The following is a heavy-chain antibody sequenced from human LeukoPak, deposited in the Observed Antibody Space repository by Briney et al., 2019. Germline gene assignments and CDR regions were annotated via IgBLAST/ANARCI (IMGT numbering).Heavy chain of an antibody. CDR1: GFTVSSNS. Sequence: GGSLRLSCTVSGFTVSSNSMSWVRQAPGKGLEWVSAISGSGGSTYYADSVKGRFTISRDNSKNTLYLQMNSLRAEDTAVYYCAKDGGSGRPYYFDYWGQGTLVTVSS. CDR3: AKDGGSGRPYYFDY. D-gene: IGHD2-15*01. J-gene: IGHJ4*02. CDR2: ISGSGGST. V-gene: IGHV3-23*01.